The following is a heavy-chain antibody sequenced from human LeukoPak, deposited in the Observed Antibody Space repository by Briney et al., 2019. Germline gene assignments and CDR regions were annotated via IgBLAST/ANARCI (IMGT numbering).Heavy chain of an antibody. Sequence: SETLSLTCTVSGGSISSYYWSWIRQPPGKGLEWIGYIYYSGSTNYNPSLKSRVTISVDTSKNQFSLKLSSVTAADTAVYYCARVKDPYYDSSGYYYYWFDPWGQGTLVTVSS. D-gene: IGHD3-22*01. CDR3: ARVKDPYYDSSGYYYYWFDP. CDR1: GGSISSYY. J-gene: IGHJ5*02. CDR2: IYYSGST. V-gene: IGHV4-59*08.